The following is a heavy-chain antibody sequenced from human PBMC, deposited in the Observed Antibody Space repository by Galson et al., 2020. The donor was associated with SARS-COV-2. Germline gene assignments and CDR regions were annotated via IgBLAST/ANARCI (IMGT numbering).Heavy chain of an antibody. Sequence: GESLKISCAASGFTFSSYGMHWVRQAPGKGLEWVAVIWYDGSNKYYADSVKGRFTISRDNSKNTLYLQMNSLRAEDRAVYYCAREDRDDILSGCTPGGMDVWGQGTTVTVSS. V-gene: IGHV3-33*01. CDR1: GFTFSSYG. CDR2: IWYDGSNK. J-gene: IGHJ6*02. CDR3: AREDRDDILSGCTPGGMDV. D-gene: IGHD3-9*01.